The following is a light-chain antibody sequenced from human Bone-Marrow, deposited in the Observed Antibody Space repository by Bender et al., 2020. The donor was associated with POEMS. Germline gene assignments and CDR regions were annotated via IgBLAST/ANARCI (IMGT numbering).Light chain of an antibody. CDR1: SSDVGGYNY. Sequence: QSALTQPPSVSGSPGQSITISCAGTSSDVGGYNYVSWYQQHPGNSPKLLIYDVTNRPSGVSNRFSGSKSGTSASLAISGVRFEDEADYYCAGWYDIMNGGVFGGGTKLTVL. V-gene: IGLV2-14*03. CDR2: DVT. CDR3: AGWYDIMNGGV. J-gene: IGLJ2*01.